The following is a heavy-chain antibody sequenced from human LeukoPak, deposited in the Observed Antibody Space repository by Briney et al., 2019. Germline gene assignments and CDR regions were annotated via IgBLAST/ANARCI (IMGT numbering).Heavy chain of an antibody. V-gene: IGHV3-23*01. CDR1: GFTFGSYG. Sequence: GGSLRLSCAASGFTFGSYGMNWVRQAPGKGLEWVSAISGSGGSTYYADSVKGRFTISRDNSKNTLYLHMNSLRAEDTAVYYCVLYGDYESPDGFDIWGQGTMVTVSS. CDR2: ISGSGGST. CDR3: VLYGDYESPDGFDI. J-gene: IGHJ3*02. D-gene: IGHD4-17*01.